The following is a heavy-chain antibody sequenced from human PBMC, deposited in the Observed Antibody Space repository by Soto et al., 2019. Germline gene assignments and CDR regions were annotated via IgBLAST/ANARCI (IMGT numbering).Heavy chain of an antibody. Sequence: GGSLRLSCAASGFTFRSFTMNWVRQAAGKGLEWASTISSNSAYIYYTDALRGRFTISRDNAKNSLHLQMNSLRAEDTAVYYCTRDASRDSSARGWFDPWGPGTLVTVSS. V-gene: IGHV3-21*01. CDR3: TRDASRDSSARGWFDP. CDR2: ISSNSAYI. J-gene: IGHJ5*02. CDR1: GFTFRSFT. D-gene: IGHD6-13*01.